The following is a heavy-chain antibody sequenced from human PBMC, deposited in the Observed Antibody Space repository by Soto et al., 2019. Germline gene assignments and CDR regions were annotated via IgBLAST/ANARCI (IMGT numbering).Heavy chain of an antibody. CDR2: INHSGST. D-gene: IGHD4-17*01. Sequence: QVQLQQWGAGLLKPSETLSLTCAVYGGSFSGYYWSWIRQPPGKGLEWIGEINHSGSTNYNPSLKSRVTISVDTSKIQFSLKLSSVTAADTAVYYCARSMTTVTPEDYWGQGTLVTVSS. CDR1: GGSFSGYY. V-gene: IGHV4-34*01. CDR3: ARSMTTVTPEDY. J-gene: IGHJ4*02.